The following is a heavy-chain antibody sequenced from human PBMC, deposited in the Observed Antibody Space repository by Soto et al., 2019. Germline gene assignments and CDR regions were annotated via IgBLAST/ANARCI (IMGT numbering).Heavy chain of an antibody. Sequence: WGSLRLSCAASGFTFIRYGIHFFRQSPFKGLEWVAIISYDGSNKYYADSVKGRFTISRDDSKNTLYLQMNSLRAEDTAVYYCAKDGEGLYYYDSSGPKSWFDPWGQGTLVTVSS. D-gene: IGHD3-22*01. CDR3: AKDGEGLYYYDSSGPKSWFDP. J-gene: IGHJ5*02. CDR2: ISYDGSNK. V-gene: IGHV3-30*18. CDR1: GFTFIRYG.